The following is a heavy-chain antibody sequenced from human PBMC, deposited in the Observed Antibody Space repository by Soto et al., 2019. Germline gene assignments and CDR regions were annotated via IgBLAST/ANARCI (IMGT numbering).Heavy chain of an antibody. Sequence: PSETLSLTCTVSGGSISSSSYYWGWIRQPPGKGLEWIGSIYYSGSTYYNPSLKSRVTISVDTSKNQFSLKLSSVTAADTAVYYCARHWGLDANYDFWSGYPTPTSWFDPWGQGTLVTVSS. CDR1: GGSISSSSYY. CDR3: ARHWGLDANYDFWSGYPTPTSWFDP. J-gene: IGHJ5*02. V-gene: IGHV4-39*01. D-gene: IGHD3-3*01. CDR2: IYYSGST.